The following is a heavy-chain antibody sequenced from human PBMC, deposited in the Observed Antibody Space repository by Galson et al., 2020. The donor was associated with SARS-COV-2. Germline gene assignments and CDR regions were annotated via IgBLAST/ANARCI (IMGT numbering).Heavy chain of an antibody. D-gene: IGHD3-3*01. Sequence: GGSLRLSCAASGFTFSSYGMHWVRQAPGKGLEWVAVISYDGSNKYYADSVKGRFTISRDNSKNTLYLQMNSLRAEDTAVYYCAKDRRYYDFWSGDLSETSPYYYYGMDVWGQGTTVTVSS. CDR3: AKDRRYYDFWSGDLSETSPYYYYGMDV. CDR1: GFTFSSYG. V-gene: IGHV3-30*18. CDR2: ISYDGSNK. J-gene: IGHJ6*02.